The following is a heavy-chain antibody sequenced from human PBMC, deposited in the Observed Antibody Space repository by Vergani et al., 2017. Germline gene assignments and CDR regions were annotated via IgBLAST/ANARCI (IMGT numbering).Heavy chain of an antibody. D-gene: IGHD7-27*01. Sequence: QVQLVQSGAEVKKPGASVKVSCKASGYPFTRYAISWVRQAPGQGLEWMGWINTNTGNPTYAQGFTGRVVFCLDTSVSTAYLQISSLKAEDTAVYYCARAPWGDWYFDLWGRGTLVTVSS. V-gene: IGHV7-4-1*02. CDR2: INTNTGNP. J-gene: IGHJ2*01. CDR3: ARAPWGDWYFDL. CDR1: GYPFTRYA.